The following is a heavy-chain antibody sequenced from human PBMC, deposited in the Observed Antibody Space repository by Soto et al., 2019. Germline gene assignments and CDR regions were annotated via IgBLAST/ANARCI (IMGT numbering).Heavy chain of an antibody. CDR3: ARNLVGATDDAFDI. D-gene: IGHD1-26*01. J-gene: IGHJ3*02. CDR2: INPNSGGT. CDR1: GYTFTGYY. V-gene: IGHV1-2*04. Sequence: GASVKVCCKASGYTFTGYYMHWVRQAPGQGLEWMGWINPNSGGTNYAQKFQGWVTMTRDTSISTAYMELSRLRSDDTAVYYCARNLVGATDDAFDIWGQGTMVTVSS.